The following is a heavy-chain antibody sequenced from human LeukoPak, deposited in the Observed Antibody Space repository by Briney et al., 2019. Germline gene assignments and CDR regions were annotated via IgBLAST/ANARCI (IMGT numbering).Heavy chain of an antibody. D-gene: IGHD6-19*01. CDR3: ARYLVGYSSGWYMFDP. V-gene: IGHV4-59*01. Sequence: SETLSLTCTVSGGPISSYYWSWIRQPPGKGLEWIGYIYYSGSTNYNPSLKSRVTISVDTSKNQFSLKLSSVTAADTAVYYCARYLVGYSSGWYMFDPWGQGTLVTVSS. CDR2: IYYSGST. J-gene: IGHJ5*02. CDR1: GGPISSYY.